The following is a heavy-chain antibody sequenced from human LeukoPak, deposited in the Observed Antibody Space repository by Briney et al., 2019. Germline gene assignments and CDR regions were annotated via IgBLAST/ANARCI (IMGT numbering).Heavy chain of an antibody. D-gene: IGHD3-3*01. J-gene: IGHJ4*02. CDR1: GGSFSGYY. CDR3: ARGPILHYDSWSGYYY. V-gene: IGHV4-34*01. CDR2: INHSGST. Sequence: SETLSLTCAVYGGSFSGYYWSWIRQPPGKGLEWIGEINHSGSTNYNPSLKSRVTISVDTSKNQFSLKLSSVTAADTAVYYCARGPILHYDSWSGYYYWGQGTLVTVSS.